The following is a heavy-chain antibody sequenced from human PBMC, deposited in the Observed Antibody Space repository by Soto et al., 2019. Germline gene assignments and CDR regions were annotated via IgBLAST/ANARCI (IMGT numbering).Heavy chain of an antibody. CDR1: GYIFTSYW. D-gene: IGHD3-22*01. CDR3: ARQGRYRTYYYDSSGFDY. Sequence: PGESLKISCNGSGYIFTSYWIGWVRQMPGKGLEWMGIIYPGDSDTRYSPSFQGQVTISADKSISTAYLQWSSLKASDTAMYYCARQGRYRTYYYDSSGFDYWGQGTLVTVSS. J-gene: IGHJ4*02. V-gene: IGHV5-51*01. CDR2: IYPGDSDT.